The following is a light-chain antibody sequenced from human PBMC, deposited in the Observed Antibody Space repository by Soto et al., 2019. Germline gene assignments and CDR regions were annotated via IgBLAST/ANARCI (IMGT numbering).Light chain of an antibody. Sequence: DIQMTQSPSSLSASVGDRVTITCRASQSITNYLNWYQQKPGKAPKLLMYAISTLQSGVPSRFGGSGSGTEFTLTISSLQPDDFATYYCQQSYSTPYTFVQGPKVHIK. J-gene: IGKJ2*01. CDR3: QQSYSTPYT. CDR2: AIS. CDR1: QSITNY. V-gene: IGKV1-39*01.